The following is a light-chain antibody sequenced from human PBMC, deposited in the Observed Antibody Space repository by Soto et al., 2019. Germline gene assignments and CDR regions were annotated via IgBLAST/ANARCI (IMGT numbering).Light chain of an antibody. V-gene: IGKV4-1*01. CDR1: QSVLYSSNNKNY. CDR2: WAT. Sequence: DIVMTQSPDSLAVSLGERATINCKSSQSVLYSSNNKNYLAWYQQKPGQPPKLLIYWATTRESGVPARFSVSGSGTDFTLTISSLQADDVAVYYCQQYYSTPTFGQGTRLEIK. CDR3: QQYYSTPT. J-gene: IGKJ5*01.